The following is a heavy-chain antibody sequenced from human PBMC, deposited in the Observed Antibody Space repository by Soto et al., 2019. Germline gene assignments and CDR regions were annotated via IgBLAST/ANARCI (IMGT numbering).Heavy chain of an antibody. V-gene: IGHV3-7*04. D-gene: IGHD1-26*01. CDR3: SGGVGDSF. CDR2: RNQDGSEK. J-gene: IGHJ4*02. Sequence: EVHLVESGGGFVQTGGSLRLSCAIFESTVSRDWMNWVRQAPGKGLEWVSNRNQDGSEKYYVESVQGRFTIASDNAKKSLYLQKNGQRPEDTAMYYCSGGVGDSFWGQGTLVTVSS. CDR1: ESTVSRDW.